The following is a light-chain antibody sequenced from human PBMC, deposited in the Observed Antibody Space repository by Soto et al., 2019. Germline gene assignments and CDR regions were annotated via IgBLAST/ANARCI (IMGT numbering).Light chain of an antibody. CDR1: QHVDRY. V-gene: IGKV1-39*01. CDR3: QQSSNIPWT. Sequence: DIQMTQSPSSLSASVGDSVTLTCRTSQHVDRYLSWYQQIPGRAPKLLIYSASSLVRGVPPRFRGSASGTEFTLSISSLQREDFATYFCQQSSNIPWTFGQGTKVDIK. J-gene: IGKJ1*01. CDR2: SAS.